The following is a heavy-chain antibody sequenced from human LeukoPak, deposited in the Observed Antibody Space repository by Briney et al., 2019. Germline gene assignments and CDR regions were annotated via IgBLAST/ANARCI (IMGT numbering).Heavy chain of an antibody. CDR1: GFTFNTYG. CDR2: IWFDGSKK. D-gene: IGHD2-8*02. Sequence: GGSLRLSCVASGFTFNTYGMHWVRQAPGKGLEWVAVIWFDGSKKYYADSVKGRFTISRDNSRNTLYLQMNSLRAEDTAVYYCARDKTGVNYYYGMDVWGQGTTVTVSS. J-gene: IGHJ6*02. V-gene: IGHV3-33*01. CDR3: ARDKTGVNYYYGMDV.